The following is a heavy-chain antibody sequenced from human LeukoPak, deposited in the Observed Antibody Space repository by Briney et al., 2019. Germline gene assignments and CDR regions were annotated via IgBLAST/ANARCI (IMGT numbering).Heavy chain of an antibody. CDR2: INGDGSNI. CDR3: ARSRFYFDY. Sequence: GGSLRLSCVASGFTFSSYWMHWVRQDPRKGLVWVSRINGDGSNINYADSVRGRFTISRDNAKNTLYLQMNSLRAEDTAVYYCARSRFYFDYWGQGTLVTVSS. J-gene: IGHJ4*02. CDR1: GFTFSSYW. V-gene: IGHV3-74*01.